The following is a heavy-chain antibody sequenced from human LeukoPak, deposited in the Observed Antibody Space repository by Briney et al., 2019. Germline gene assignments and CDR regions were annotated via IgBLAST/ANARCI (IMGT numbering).Heavy chain of an antibody. D-gene: IGHD3-10*01. CDR2: IESDGSST. V-gene: IGHV3-74*01. Sequence: GGSLRLSCAASGFTFSSYGMHWVRQAPGKGLVWVSRIESDGSSTSYADSVKGRFTISRDNAKNTLYLQMNSLRAEDTAVFYCARGFGSGSSLPFDYWGQGTLVTVSS. J-gene: IGHJ4*02. CDR1: GFTFSSYG. CDR3: ARGFGSGSSLPFDY.